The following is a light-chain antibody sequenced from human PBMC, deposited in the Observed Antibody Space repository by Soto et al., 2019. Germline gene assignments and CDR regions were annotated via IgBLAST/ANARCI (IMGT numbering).Light chain of an antibody. Sequence: QAVVTQPPSVSGAPGQRVTISCTGSSSNIGAGYDVHWYQQLPGTAPKLLVYTNTFRPSEVPDRFSGSKSGTSASLAITGLQAEDEADYYCQSYDISLSAWVFGGGTKVTVL. J-gene: IGLJ3*02. CDR2: TNT. CDR1: SSNIGAGYD. V-gene: IGLV1-40*01. CDR3: QSYDISLSAWV.